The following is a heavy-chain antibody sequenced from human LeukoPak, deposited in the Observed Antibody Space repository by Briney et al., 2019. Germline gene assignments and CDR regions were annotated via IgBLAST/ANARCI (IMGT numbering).Heavy chain of an antibody. D-gene: IGHD6-19*01. CDR3: ATYSSGWFNFDY. CDR1: GFTFSSHA. J-gene: IGHJ4*02. V-gene: IGHV3-23*01. CDR2: ISGSGGST. Sequence: GSLRLSCVVSGFTFSSHAMNWVRQAPGKGLEWVSSISGSGGSTYYADSVKGRFTISRDNSKNTLYLQMNSLRAEDTAVYYCATYSSGWFNFDYWGQGTLVTVSS.